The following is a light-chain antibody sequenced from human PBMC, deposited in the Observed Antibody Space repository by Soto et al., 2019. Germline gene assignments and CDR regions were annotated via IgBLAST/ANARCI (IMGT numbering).Light chain of an antibody. V-gene: IGLV2-14*01. J-gene: IGLJ1*01. Sequence: QSALTQPASVSGSPGQSITISCTGTSSDVGGYNYVSWYQQHPGKAPKLMIYEVSNRPSGVSNRFSGSKSGNTASLTISGLQAEDEADYYCISYTDRQSYLFGTGTKV. CDR2: EVS. CDR3: ISYTDRQSYL. CDR1: SSDVGGYNY.